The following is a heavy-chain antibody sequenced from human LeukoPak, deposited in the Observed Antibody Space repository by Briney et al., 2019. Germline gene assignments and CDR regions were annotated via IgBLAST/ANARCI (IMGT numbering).Heavy chain of an antibody. Sequence: SETLSLTCTVSADSISSYYLNWIRQPPGKGLEWIGYIYYSGNTNYNPSLKSRGTVSVDTSKNHFSLRLSSVTAADTDVYYCARGANYYDSSGYYSYYLDYWGQGTLVTVSS. D-gene: IGHD3-22*01. V-gene: IGHV4-59*01. CDR3: ARGANYYDSSGYYSYYLDY. CDR1: ADSISSYY. J-gene: IGHJ4*02. CDR2: IYYSGNT.